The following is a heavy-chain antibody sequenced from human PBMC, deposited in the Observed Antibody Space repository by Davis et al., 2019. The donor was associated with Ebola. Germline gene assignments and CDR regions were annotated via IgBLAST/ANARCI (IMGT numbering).Heavy chain of an antibody. D-gene: IGHD4-23*01. CDR2: IIPIFGTA. Sequence: SVKVSCKASGGTFSSYAISWVRQAPGQGLEWMGGIIPIFGTANYAQKFQGRVTITADESTSTAYMELSSLRSEDTAVYYCARAMGDTVVTPSRWFDPWGQGTLVTVSS. CDR3: ARAMGDTVVTPSRWFDP. CDR1: GGTFSSYA. V-gene: IGHV1-69*13. J-gene: IGHJ5*02.